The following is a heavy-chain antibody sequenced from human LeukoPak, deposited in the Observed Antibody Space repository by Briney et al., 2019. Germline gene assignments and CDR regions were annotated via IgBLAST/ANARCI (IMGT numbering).Heavy chain of an antibody. CDR1: GFTFSSYE. Sequence: PGGSLGLSCAASGFTFSSYEMNWVRQAPGKGLEWVSYISSSGSTIYYADSVKGRFTISRDNAKNSLYLQMNSLRAEDTAVYYCARESCGGDCYEDAFDIWGQGTMVTVSS. V-gene: IGHV3-48*03. D-gene: IGHD2-21*02. CDR3: ARESCGGDCYEDAFDI. J-gene: IGHJ3*02. CDR2: ISSSGSTI.